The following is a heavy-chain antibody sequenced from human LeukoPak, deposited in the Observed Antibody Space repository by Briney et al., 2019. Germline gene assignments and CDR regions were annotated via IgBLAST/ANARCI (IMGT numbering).Heavy chain of an antibody. V-gene: IGHV3-30*18. D-gene: IGHD2-15*01. Sequence: AGGSLRLSCAASGFTFSTYDMHWVRQAPGKGLEWVSVMSNDGSKKYYADSVKGRFTISRDNSKNTLSLLMNSLSTEDTAVYYCAKITLVASTPFDYWGQGTLVTVSS. CDR3: AKITLVASTPFDY. CDR1: GFTFSTYD. CDR2: MSNDGSKK. J-gene: IGHJ4*02.